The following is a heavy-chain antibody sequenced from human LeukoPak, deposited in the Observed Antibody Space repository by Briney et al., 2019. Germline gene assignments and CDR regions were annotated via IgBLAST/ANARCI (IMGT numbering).Heavy chain of an antibody. Sequence: PGGSLRLSYAASGFTVSSNYMSWVRQAPGKGLEWVSVIYSGGSTYYADSVKGRFTISRDNAKNSLYLQMNSLRAEDTAVYYCARALGWRDGFDIWGQGTMVTVSS. V-gene: IGHV3-53*01. CDR3: ARALGWRDGFDI. D-gene: IGHD6-19*01. CDR2: IYSGGST. J-gene: IGHJ3*02. CDR1: GFTVSSNY.